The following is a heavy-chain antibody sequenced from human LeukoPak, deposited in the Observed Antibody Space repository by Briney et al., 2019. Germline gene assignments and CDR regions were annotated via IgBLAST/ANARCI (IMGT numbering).Heavy chain of an antibody. V-gene: IGHV3-23*01. J-gene: IGHJ4*02. CDR1: GFIFSSYA. CDR2: ISGSGTTT. D-gene: IGHD2-2*01. CDR3: AKDPFRTRVSAPDY. Sequence: GGSLRLSCAGSGFIFSSYAMSWVRQAPGKGLEWVSAISGSGTTTYYADSVKGRFTISRDNSNNTLYLQMNSLRAEDTAVHYCAKDPFRTRVSAPDYWGQGTLATVSS.